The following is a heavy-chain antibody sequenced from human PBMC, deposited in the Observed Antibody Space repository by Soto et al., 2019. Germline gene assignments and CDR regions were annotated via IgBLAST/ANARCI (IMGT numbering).Heavy chain of an antibody. CDR3: AKAKRLEHSFDY. V-gene: IGHV3-30*18. CDR1: GFTFSSYG. D-gene: IGHD3-3*01. CDR2: ISYDGSNK. J-gene: IGHJ4*02. Sequence: QVQLVESGGGVVQPGRSLRLSCAASGFTFSSYGMHWVRQAPGKGLEWVAVISYDGSNKYYADSVKGRFTIPRDNSKNPLYLQRNSLRAEDTAVYYCAKAKRLEHSFDYWGQGTLVTVSS.